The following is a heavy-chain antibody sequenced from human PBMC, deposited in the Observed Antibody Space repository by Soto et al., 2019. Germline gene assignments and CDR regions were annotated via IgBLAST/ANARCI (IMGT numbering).Heavy chain of an antibody. J-gene: IGHJ4*02. D-gene: IGHD6-6*01. CDR2: IYYSGST. V-gene: IGHV4-59*01. CDR3: ARSDSSSSPTDY. Sequence: PSETLSLTCTVSGGSISGDYGSWIRQPPGKGLEWIGYIYYSGSTNYNPSLKSRVTISVDTSKNQFSLKLSSVTAADTAVYYCARSDSSSSPTDYWGQGTLVTVSS. CDR1: GGSISGDY.